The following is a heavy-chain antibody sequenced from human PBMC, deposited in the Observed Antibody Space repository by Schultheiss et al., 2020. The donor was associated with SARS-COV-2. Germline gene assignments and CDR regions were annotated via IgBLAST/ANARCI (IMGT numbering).Heavy chain of an antibody. CDR3: ARDQKIQGGYSYGKGGMDV. D-gene: IGHD5-18*01. Sequence: GESLKISCKASGYTFTNYGITWVRQAPGQGLEWMGRINPNSGGTNYAQKFQGRVTMTRDTSTSTAYMELSSLRSDDTAVYYCARDQKIQGGYSYGKGGMDVWGQGTTVTVSS. V-gene: IGHV1-2*06. J-gene: IGHJ6*02. CDR2: INPNSGGT. CDR1: GYTFTNYG.